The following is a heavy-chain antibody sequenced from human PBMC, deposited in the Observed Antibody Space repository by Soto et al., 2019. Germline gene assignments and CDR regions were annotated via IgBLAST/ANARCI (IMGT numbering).Heavy chain of an antibody. D-gene: IGHD3-10*01. V-gene: IGHV3-30*18. CDR1: GFTFSNYA. CDR2: MAYDGSNE. CDR3: AKGGGNNFDY. Sequence: QVQLVESGGGVVQPGRSLRLSCAASGFTFSNYAMHWVRQAPGKGLEWVALMAYDGSNEYYADYVKGRFTISRDNSKNTLYLQMNSLRAEDTAVYYCAKGGGNNFDYWGQGTLVTVSS. J-gene: IGHJ4*02.